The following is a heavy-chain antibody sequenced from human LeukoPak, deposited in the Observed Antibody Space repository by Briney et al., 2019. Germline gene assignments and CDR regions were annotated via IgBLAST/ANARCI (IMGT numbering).Heavy chain of an antibody. Sequence: GGSLRLSCAASGFTFTRSAMGWVRQAPGKGLEWVSCITNSGGGTYYADSVKGRFTISRDNSKNTLYLQMDSLRAEDTAVYYCAKDLWTDSSGWNYFDYWGQGTLVTVSS. V-gene: IGHV3-23*01. CDR3: AKDLWTDSSGWNYFDY. J-gene: IGHJ4*02. CDR2: ITNSGGGT. D-gene: IGHD6-19*01. CDR1: GFTFTRSA.